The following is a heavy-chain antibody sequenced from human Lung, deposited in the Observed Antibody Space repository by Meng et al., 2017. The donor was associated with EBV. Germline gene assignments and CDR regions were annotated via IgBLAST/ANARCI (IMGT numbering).Heavy chain of an antibody. V-gene: IGHV3-53*01. CDR2: IYSGGST. CDR3: ARDGDYIPFEN. CDR1: GFTVSTNY. Sequence: VQLVGSGGGLSQPGWSLGLSGAALGFTVSTNYMTWVRQAPGKGLEWLSVIYSGGSTQYAESVKGRFTISKDNSKNTLYLQMNNLRAEDTAVYYCARDGDYIPFENWGQGTLVTVSS. J-gene: IGHJ4*02. D-gene: IGHD4-17*01.